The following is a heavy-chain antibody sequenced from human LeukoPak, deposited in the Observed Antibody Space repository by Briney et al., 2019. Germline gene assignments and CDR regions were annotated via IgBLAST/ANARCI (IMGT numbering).Heavy chain of an antibody. CDR2: INPSGGST. CDR1: GYTFTSYD. D-gene: IGHD3-10*01. Sequence: GASVKVSCKASGYTFTSYDINWVRQAPGQGLEWMGIINPSGGSTSYAQKFQGRVTMTRDMSTSTVYMELSSLRSEDTAVYYCAREGVSGGWFDPWGQGTLVTVSS. V-gene: IGHV1-46*01. J-gene: IGHJ5*02. CDR3: AREGVSGGWFDP.